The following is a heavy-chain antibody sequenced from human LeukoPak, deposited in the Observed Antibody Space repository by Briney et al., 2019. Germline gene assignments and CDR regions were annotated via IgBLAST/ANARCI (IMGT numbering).Heavy chain of an antibody. D-gene: IGHD3-10*01. CDR3: ARESGETLLVRGVSEAFDT. J-gene: IGHJ3*02. Sequence: ASVKVSCKASGYTFTSYDINWVRQAPGQGLEWVGIINPSGGSTSYAQKFQGRVTMTRDMSTSTVYMELSSLRSEDTAVYYCARESGETLLVRGVSEAFDTWGQGTMVTVSS. CDR1: GYTFTSYD. V-gene: IGHV1-46*01. CDR2: INPSGGST.